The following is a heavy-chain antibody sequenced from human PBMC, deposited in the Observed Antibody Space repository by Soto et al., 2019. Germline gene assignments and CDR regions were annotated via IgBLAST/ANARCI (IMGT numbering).Heavy chain of an antibody. V-gene: IGHV4-30-2*06. CDR3: ARDYYGMDV. Sequence: SETLSITCTVSGGSISSGGYSWTWLRQSPGKGLEWIGYTYQSGSAFYNPSLKSRVTISVDRSKNQFSLNLTSVTAADTAVYYCARDYYGMDVWGQGTTVTVSS. CDR2: TYQSGSA. CDR1: GGSISSGGYS. J-gene: IGHJ6*02.